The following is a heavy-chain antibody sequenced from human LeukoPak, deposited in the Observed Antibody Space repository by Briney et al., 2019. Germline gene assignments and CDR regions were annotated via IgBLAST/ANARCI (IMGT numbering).Heavy chain of an antibody. D-gene: IGHD3-22*01. CDR3: ARLFSSGSPPYYYYYYMDV. Sequence: SGTLSLTCGVSGGSISSSYWWSWVRQPPGKGLEWIGEINHSGSTNYNPSLKSRVTISVDTSKNQFSLKLSSVTAADTAVYYCARLFSSGSPPYYYYYYMDVWGKGTTVTISS. J-gene: IGHJ6*03. CDR1: GGSISSSYW. V-gene: IGHV4-4*02. CDR2: INHSGST.